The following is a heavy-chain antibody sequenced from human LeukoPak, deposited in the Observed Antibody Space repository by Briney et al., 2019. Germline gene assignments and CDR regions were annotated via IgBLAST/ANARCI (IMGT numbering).Heavy chain of an antibody. V-gene: IGHV3-21*01. CDR3: ARDLGYRYFDSNFDY. CDR1: GFTFLSYS. D-gene: IGHD3-9*01. Sequence: PGGSLRLSCAASGFTFLSYSMNWVRQAPGKGLEWVSSISSTSSSYIYYADSVKGRFTISRDNAKNSLYLQMNSLRAEDTAVYYCARDLGYRYFDSNFDYWGQGTLVTVSS. CDR2: ISSTSSSYI. J-gene: IGHJ4*02.